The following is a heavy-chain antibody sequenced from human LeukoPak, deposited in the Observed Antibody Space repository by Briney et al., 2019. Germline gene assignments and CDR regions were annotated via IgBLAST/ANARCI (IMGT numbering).Heavy chain of an antibody. CDR1: GYSFTSYW. CDR2: IYPGDSDT. D-gene: IGHD1-26*01. V-gene: IGHV5-51*01. CDR3: ARGIVIRGGSYQGAFDI. Sequence: GESPKISCKGSGYSFTSYWIGWVRQMPGKGLEWMGIIYPGDSDTRYSPSFQGQVTISADKSISTAYLQWSSLKASDTAMYYCARGIVIRGGSYQGAFDIWGQGTMVTVSS. J-gene: IGHJ3*02.